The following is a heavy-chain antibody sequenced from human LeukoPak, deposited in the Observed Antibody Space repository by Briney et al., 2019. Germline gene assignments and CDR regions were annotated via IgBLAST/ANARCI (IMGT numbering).Heavy chain of an antibody. J-gene: IGHJ4*02. CDR2: ISPDSAFT. CDR3: VREGNEVLTKNFDH. V-gene: IGHV1-2*02. Sequence: ASVKVSCKASGFTFTGHYIHWVRQAPGQGLEWIGYISPDSAFTSSPQKFQGRVTMTRDTSMSTAYMELSSLTSDDTAMYYCVREGNEVLTKNFDHWGQGALVTVSS. D-gene: IGHD4-23*01. CDR1: GFTFTGHY.